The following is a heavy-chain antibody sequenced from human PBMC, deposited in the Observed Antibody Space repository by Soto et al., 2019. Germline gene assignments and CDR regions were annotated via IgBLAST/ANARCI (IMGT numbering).Heavy chain of an antibody. D-gene: IGHD3-9*01. CDR3: ARLEGLATISYYFDF. CDR1: GDSINSDKYY. V-gene: IGHV4-39*01. CDR2: IYYRGNT. J-gene: IGHJ4*02. Sequence: QLQLQESGPGLVKPSETLSLTCSVSGDSINSDKYYWGWIRQPPGKGLEWIGSIYYRGNTYYNPSLQTRFTISLDKSKCQCSLKLNSVTAADSAVYFCARLEGLATISYYFDFWGQGALVTVSS.